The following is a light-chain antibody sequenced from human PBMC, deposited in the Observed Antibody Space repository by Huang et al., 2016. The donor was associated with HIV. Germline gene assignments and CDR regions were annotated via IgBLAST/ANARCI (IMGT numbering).Light chain of an antibody. CDR1: QRIGTY. Sequence: EIVLTQSPVTLSLSPGDRATLSCRASQRIGTYLAWYQQKSGPAPRLLIYAVPDRAAGGPARFSASGSETGFTLTIASLDPDDFAIYHCQQRSKWPLTFGGGTKVEMK. CDR2: AVP. J-gene: IGKJ4*01. V-gene: IGKV3-11*01. CDR3: QQRSKWPLT.